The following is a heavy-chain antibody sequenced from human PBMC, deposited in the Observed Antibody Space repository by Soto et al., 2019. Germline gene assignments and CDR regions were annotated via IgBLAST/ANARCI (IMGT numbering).Heavy chain of an antibody. J-gene: IGHJ3*02. Sequence: GGSLRLSCAASGFTFSSYGMHWVRQAPGKGLEWVAVISYDGSNKYYADYVKGRFTISRDNSKTTLYLQMNSLRAEDTAVHYCEGGGYSGYDDAFDIWGQGTMVTVSS. D-gene: IGHD5-12*01. CDR1: GFTFSSYG. CDR3: EGGGYSGYDDAFDI. V-gene: IGHV3-30*03. CDR2: ISYDGSNK.